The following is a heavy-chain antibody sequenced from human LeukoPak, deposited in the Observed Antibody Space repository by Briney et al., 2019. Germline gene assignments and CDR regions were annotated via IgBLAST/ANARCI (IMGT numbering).Heavy chain of an antibody. CDR2: ISWNSGSI. J-gene: IGHJ4*02. Sequence: GGSLRLSCAASGFTFSSYGMHWVRHAPGKGLEWVSGISWNSGSIVYADSVKGRFTISRDNAKNSLYLQMNSLRAEDTALYYCAKAEEAAGTYYFDYWGQGTLVTVSS. CDR3: AKAEEAAGTYYFDY. D-gene: IGHD6-13*01. CDR1: GFTFSSYG. V-gene: IGHV3-9*01.